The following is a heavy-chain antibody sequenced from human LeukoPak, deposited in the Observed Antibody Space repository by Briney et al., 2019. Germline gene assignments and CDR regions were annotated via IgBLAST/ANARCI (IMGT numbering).Heavy chain of an antibody. CDR2: INHSGST. Sequence: SETLSLTCAVYGGSSSGYYWSWIRQPPGKRLEWIGEINHSGSTNYNPSLKSRVTISVDTSKNQFSLKLSSVTAADTAVYYCARVGGFYIVATWGQGTLVTVSS. CDR3: ARVGGFYIVAT. J-gene: IGHJ5*02. CDR1: GGSSSGYY. D-gene: IGHD5-12*01. V-gene: IGHV4-34*01.